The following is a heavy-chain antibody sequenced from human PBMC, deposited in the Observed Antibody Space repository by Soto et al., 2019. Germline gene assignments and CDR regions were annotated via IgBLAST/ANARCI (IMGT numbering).Heavy chain of an antibody. D-gene: IGHD3-9*01. CDR2: INAGNGNT. Sequence: QVQLVQSGAEVKKPGASVKVSCKASGYTFTSYAMHWVRQAPGQRLEWRGWINAGNGNTKYSQKFQGRVTSTRDTSASTAYMELSSLRSEDTAVYYCARDQERSKYYDILTGYYKFYAFDIWGQGTMVTVSS. CDR1: GYTFTSYA. J-gene: IGHJ3*02. CDR3: ARDQERSKYYDILTGYYKFYAFDI. V-gene: IGHV1-3*01.